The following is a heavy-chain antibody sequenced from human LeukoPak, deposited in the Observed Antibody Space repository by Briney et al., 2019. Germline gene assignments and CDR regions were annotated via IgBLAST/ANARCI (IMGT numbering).Heavy chain of an antibody. CDR3: ARYGSYSSSWYFDY. CDR2: IIPIFGTA. D-gene: IGHD6-13*01. V-gene: IGHV1-69*13. CDR1: GGTFSSYA. J-gene: IGHJ4*02. Sequence: ASVKVSCTASGGTFSSYAISWVRQAPGQGLEWMGGIIPIFGTANYAQKFQGRVTITADESTSTAYMELSSLRSEDTAVYYCARYGSYSSSWYFDYWGQGTLVTVSS.